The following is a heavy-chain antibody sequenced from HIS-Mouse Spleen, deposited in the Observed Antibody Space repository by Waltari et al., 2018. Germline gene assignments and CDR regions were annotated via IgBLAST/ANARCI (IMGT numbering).Heavy chain of an antibody. Sequence: EVQLVESGGGLVQPGGSLRLSCAASGFTFSSYWLIWVRQAPGKGLEWVANIKQDGSEKYYVDSVKGRFTISRDNAKNSLYLQMNSLRAEDTAVYYCAKGAAAGLDYWGQGTLVTVSS. CDR2: IKQDGSEK. J-gene: IGHJ4*02. D-gene: IGHD6-13*01. V-gene: IGHV3-7*01. CDR3: AKGAAAGLDY. CDR1: GFTFSSYW.